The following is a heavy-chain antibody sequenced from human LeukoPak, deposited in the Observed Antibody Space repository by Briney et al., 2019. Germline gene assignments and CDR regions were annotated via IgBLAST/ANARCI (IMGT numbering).Heavy chain of an antibody. CDR2: VSYDGSDE. V-gene: IGHV3-30*04. D-gene: IGHD3-10*01. Sequence: GGSLRLSCAASGFTFSRHAMHWVRQSPGKGLEWVAIVSYDGSDEYIADSVKGRFSISRDNSRNTLDLQMNSLTTEDTALYYCARATDYYGSGSYLPLYYFYGMDVWGKGTAVIVSS. CDR1: GFTFSRHA. J-gene: IGHJ6*04. CDR3: ARATDYYGSGSYLPLYYFYGMDV.